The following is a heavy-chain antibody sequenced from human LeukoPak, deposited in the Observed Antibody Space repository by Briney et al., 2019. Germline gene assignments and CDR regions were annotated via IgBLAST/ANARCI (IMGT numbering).Heavy chain of an antibody. CDR2: IWYDGSNK. CDR1: GFTFSSYG. V-gene: IGHV3-33*01. D-gene: IGHD6-13*01. J-gene: IGHJ4*02. Sequence: GGSLRLSCAASGFTFSSYGMHWVRQAPGKGLEWVAVIWYDGSNKYYAGSVKGRFTISRDNSKNTLYLQMNSLRAEDTAVYYCARDGKVGPFSSPFDYWGQGTLVTVSS. CDR3: ARDGKVGPFSSPFDY.